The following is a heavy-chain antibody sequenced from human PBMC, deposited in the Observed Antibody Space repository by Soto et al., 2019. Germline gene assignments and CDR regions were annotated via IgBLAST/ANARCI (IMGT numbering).Heavy chain of an antibody. Sequence: ASVKVSCKASGYTFTGYYMHWVRQAPGQGLEWMGWINPNSGGTNYAQKFQGRVTMTRDTSISTAYMELSRLRSDDTAVYYCARAVYYYGSGSRNDDAFDIWGQGTMVTVSS. J-gene: IGHJ3*02. CDR1: GYTFTGYY. D-gene: IGHD3-10*01. V-gene: IGHV1-2*02. CDR3: ARAVYYYGSGSRNDDAFDI. CDR2: INPNSGGT.